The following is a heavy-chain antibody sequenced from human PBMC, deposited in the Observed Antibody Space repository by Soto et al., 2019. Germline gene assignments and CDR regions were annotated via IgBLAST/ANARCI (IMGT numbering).Heavy chain of an antibody. D-gene: IGHD6-6*01. J-gene: IGHJ4*02. Sequence: SETLSLTCTVSGGSISSGDYYWSWLRQPPGKGLEWIGYIYYSGSTYYNPSLKSRVTISVDTSKNQFSMKLSSVTAADTAVYYCAREATIAARLDSWGQGTLVTVSS. CDR2: IYYSGST. CDR3: AREATIAARLDS. CDR1: GGSISSGDYY. V-gene: IGHV4-30-4*01.